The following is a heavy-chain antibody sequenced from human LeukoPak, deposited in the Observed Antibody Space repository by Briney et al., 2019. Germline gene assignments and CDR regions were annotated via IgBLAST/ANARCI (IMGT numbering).Heavy chain of an antibody. CDR3: AKRSTTAYNWFDP. V-gene: IGHV3-23*01. CDR2: ISGSGAST. CDR1: GFTFSGYA. J-gene: IGHJ5*02. D-gene: IGHD2/OR15-2a*01. Sequence: GGSLRLSCAASGFTFSGYAMTWVRQAPGRGLEWVSTISGSGASTYYADSVKGRFTISRDNSRNTPFLQMNSLRAEDSAVYYCAKRSTTAYNWFDPWGQGTLVTVSS.